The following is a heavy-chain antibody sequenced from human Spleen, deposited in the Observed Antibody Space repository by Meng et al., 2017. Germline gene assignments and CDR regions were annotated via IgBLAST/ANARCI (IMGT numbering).Heavy chain of an antibody. D-gene: IGHD3-16*01. J-gene: IGHJ4*02. CDR1: GFYFNNAW. CDR2: IKSNTAGGTA. Sequence: GGSLRPSCAASGFYFNNAWMSWVRQAPGKGLEWVGRIKSNTAGGTAEYAAPVTGRFTISRDDSKSTLYLQMSGLRIDDTGVYYCTGDDKAVSDYWGQGTLVTVSS. V-gene: IGHV3-15*01. CDR3: TGDDKAVSDY.